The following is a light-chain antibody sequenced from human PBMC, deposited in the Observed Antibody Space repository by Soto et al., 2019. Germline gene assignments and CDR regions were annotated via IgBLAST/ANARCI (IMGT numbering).Light chain of an antibody. CDR3: SSYAGSNNFV. CDR1: SSDVGYYDY. V-gene: IGLV2-8*01. J-gene: IGLJ1*01. Sequence: QSALTQPPSASGFPGQSVTISCTGTSSDVGYYDYVSWYQQHPGKAPKLVIYAVTKRPSGVPDRVSASKSGNTASLTVSGLRAEDEADYYCSSYAGSNNFVFGSGTKVTVL. CDR2: AVT.